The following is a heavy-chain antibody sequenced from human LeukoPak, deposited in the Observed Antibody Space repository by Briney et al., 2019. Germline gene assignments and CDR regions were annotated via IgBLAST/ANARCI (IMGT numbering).Heavy chain of an antibody. J-gene: IGHJ5*02. V-gene: IGHV3-48*02. CDR2: ISSSSSTI. CDR3: ARDLVVPAYNWFDP. D-gene: IGHD2-2*01. Sequence: GGSLRLSCAASGFTFSSYSMNWVRQAPGKGLEWASYISSSSSTIYYADSVKGRFTISRDNAKNSLYLQMNSLRDEDTAVYYCARDLVVPAYNWFDPWGQGTLVTVSS. CDR1: GFTFSSYS.